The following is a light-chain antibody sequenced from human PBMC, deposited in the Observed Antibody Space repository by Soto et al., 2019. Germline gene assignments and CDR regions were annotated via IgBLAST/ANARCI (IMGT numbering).Light chain of an antibody. J-gene: IGKJ4*01. Sequence: DIVMTQSPDSLAVSLGERATINCKSSRSLLHGSNNENFLAWYQRRPGQPPKLLFYWASTRQSGVPERFSGSGSETDFTLTISSLRAEDVAVYYCQQYFGIPLTFGGGTKVEIK. CDR2: WAS. V-gene: IGKV4-1*01. CDR1: RSLLHGSNNENF. CDR3: QQYFGIPLT.